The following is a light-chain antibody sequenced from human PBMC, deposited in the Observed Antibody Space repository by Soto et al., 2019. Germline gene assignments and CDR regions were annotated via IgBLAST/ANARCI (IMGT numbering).Light chain of an antibody. CDR3: SSYAGSDNYVV. CDR2: EVS. J-gene: IGLJ2*01. Sequence: QSALTQPPSASGSPGQSVTISCTGTSSDVGGYNSVSWYRQHPGKAPQLMIYEVSRRPSGVPDRFSASKSGNTASLTVSGLQAEDEADYYCSSYAGSDNYVVFGGGTKVTVL. V-gene: IGLV2-8*01. CDR1: SSDVGGYNS.